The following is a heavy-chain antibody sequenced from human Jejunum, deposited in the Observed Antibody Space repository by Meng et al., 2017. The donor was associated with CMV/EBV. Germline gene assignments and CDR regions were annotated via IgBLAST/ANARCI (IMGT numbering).Heavy chain of an antibody. CDR1: GFTFSSYA. J-gene: IGHJ4*01. Sequence: VQLLESGGDLVQPGGSLRLSCVGSGFTFSSYALSWVRQAPGKGLEWVSTVSGSSITTYYADSVKGRFTISRDNYNDILSLEMNSLRAEDTALYYCVKDHKDWGHGTLVTVSS. CDR3: VKDHKD. CDR2: VSGSSITT. V-gene: IGHV3-23*01.